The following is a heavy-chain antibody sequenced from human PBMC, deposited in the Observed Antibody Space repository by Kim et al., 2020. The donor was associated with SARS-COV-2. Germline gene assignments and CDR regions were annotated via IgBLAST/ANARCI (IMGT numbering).Heavy chain of an antibody. Sequence: YNPSLKSRVTISVDTSKNQFSLKLSSVTAADTAVYYCARGDMGSSWYYLDYWGQGTLVTVSS. D-gene: IGHD6-13*01. CDR3: ARGDMGSSWYYLDY. J-gene: IGHJ4*02. V-gene: IGHV4-59*09.